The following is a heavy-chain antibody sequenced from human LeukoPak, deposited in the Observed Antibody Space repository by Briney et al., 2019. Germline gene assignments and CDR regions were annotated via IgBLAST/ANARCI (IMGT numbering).Heavy chain of an antibody. CDR3: ARQWLVSPLFDY. D-gene: IGHD6-19*01. Sequence: SETLSLTCAVYGGSFSGYYWSWIRHPPGKGREWIGEINHSGSTNYNPSLRSRVTVSVHTSKNQLSLKLSSVTAADTAVYYCARQWLVSPLFDYWGQGTLVTVSS. CDR2: INHSGST. V-gene: IGHV4-34*01. CDR1: GGSFSGYY. J-gene: IGHJ4*02.